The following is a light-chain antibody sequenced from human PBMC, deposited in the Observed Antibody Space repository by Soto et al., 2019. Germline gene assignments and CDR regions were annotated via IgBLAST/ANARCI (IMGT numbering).Light chain of an antibody. J-gene: IGKJ1*01. Sequence: EMGLTQSPGTLSLSPGERATLSCRASQSVSSYLAWYQQKPGQAPRLLMYGASSRATGIPDRFSGSGSGTDFTLTISGLQPEDFATYYCQQSFSTLWTFGQGTKVDIK. V-gene: IGKV3-20*01. CDR3: QQSFSTLWT. CDR1: QSVSSY. CDR2: GAS.